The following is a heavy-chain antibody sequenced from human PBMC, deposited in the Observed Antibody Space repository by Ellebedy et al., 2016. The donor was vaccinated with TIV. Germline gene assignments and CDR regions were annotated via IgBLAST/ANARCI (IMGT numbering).Heavy chain of an antibody. CDR3: ARTTPYNIAVAGPDY. J-gene: IGHJ4*02. Sequence: GESLKISXKASGFLFSDCSMNWIRQAPGKGLEWVASISSSGTYIYYADSLEGRFTIARDNFKDSVFLQMNDLRVGDSGVYYCARTTPYNIAVAGPDYWGQGTLVTVTS. V-gene: IGHV3-21*01. CDR2: ISSSGTYI. CDR1: GFLFSDCS. D-gene: IGHD6-19*01.